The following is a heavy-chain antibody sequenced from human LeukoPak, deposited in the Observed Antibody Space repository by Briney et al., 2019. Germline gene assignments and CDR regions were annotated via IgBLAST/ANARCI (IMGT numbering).Heavy chain of an antibody. CDR1: GFTLSSYW. Sequence: GGSLRLSCAASGFTLSSYWMTWVRQAPGKGLEWVANIKQDGSKKNYVDSVKGRFTISRDNARNSLYLQMNSLRADDTAVYYCATPLDYYDSSGYHQGGDWGQGTLVTVSS. V-gene: IGHV3-7*03. D-gene: IGHD3-22*01. CDR2: IKQDGSKK. J-gene: IGHJ4*02. CDR3: ATPLDYYDSSGYHQGGD.